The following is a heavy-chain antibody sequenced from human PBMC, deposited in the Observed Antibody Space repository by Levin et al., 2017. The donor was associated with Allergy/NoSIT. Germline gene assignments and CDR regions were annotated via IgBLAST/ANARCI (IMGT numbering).Heavy chain of an antibody. CDR3: ASGYYFGSGSYRFDP. CDR1: GGSITSFY. CDR2: VYYTGST. J-gene: IGHJ5*02. D-gene: IGHD3-10*01. Sequence: PSETLSLTCSVSGGSITSFYRGWIRQPPGKGLEWIGYVYYTGSTNYNPSLKSRVTMSVDTSKNQFSLKLSSVTAADTAVYYCASGYYFGSGSYRFDPWGQGTLVTVSS. V-gene: IGHV4-59*01.